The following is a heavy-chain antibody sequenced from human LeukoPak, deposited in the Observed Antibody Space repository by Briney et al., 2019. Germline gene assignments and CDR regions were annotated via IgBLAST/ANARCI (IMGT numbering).Heavy chain of an antibody. Sequence: GGSLRLSCAASGFTFSSFQMNWVRQAPGKGLEWVSYINSRVTTMFYADSVKGRFTISRDNAKNSLYLQMNSLRAEDTAVYYCAREFFDREGGTTVLDYWGQGTLVTVSS. D-gene: IGHD1-26*01. V-gene: IGHV3-48*03. CDR3: AREFFDREGGTTVLDY. J-gene: IGHJ4*02. CDR2: INSRVTTM. CDR1: GFTFSSFQ.